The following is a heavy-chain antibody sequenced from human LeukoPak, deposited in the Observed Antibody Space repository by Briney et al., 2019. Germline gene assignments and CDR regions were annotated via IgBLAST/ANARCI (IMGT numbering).Heavy chain of an antibody. D-gene: IGHD3-10*02. CDR1: GFTFSSYW. J-gene: IGHJ6*04. CDR2: IKTDGSQI. V-gene: IGHV3-7*01. Sequence: GGSLRLSCVASGFTFSSYWMTWVRQAPGKGLEWVANIKTDGSQIYYVDSVKGRFTISRDNAKNSLYLQMNSLGAEDTAVYYCAELGITMIGGVWGKGTTVTISS. CDR3: AELGITMIGGV.